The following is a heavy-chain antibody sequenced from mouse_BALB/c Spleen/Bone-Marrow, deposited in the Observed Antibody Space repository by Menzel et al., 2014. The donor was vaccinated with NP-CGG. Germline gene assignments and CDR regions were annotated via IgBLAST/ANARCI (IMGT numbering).Heavy chain of an antibody. CDR1: GYTFDRYT. Sequence: LVESGAELARPGASVKMSCKASGYTFDRYTMHWVKQSPGQGLELIGYINPGSGYTNYSQKFKDKATLTADKSSTTAYMQLSSLTSEDSAVYYCARGDYWGQGTTLTVSS. CDR2: INPGSGYT. CDR3: ARGDY. J-gene: IGHJ2*01. V-gene: IGHV1-4*01.